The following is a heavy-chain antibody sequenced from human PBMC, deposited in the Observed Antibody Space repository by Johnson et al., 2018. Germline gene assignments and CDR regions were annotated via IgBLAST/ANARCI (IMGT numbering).Heavy chain of an antibody. Sequence: QVQLQESGPGLVKPSETLSLTCTVSGGSIGSYYWSWIRQSPGKGLEWIGYIYDSGSTNYNPSLKSRVTISEDTSKNQFSLKLSSVTAADTAVYYCARDRVYDYYYYGMDVWGQGTTVTVSS. V-gene: IGHV4-59*12. CDR2: IYDSGST. D-gene: IGHD3-10*01. CDR3: ARDRVYDYYYYGMDV. J-gene: IGHJ6*02. CDR1: GGSIGSYY.